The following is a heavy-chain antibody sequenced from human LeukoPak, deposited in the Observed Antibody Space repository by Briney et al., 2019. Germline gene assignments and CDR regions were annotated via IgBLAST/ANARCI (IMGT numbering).Heavy chain of an antibody. D-gene: IGHD2-15*01. J-gene: IGHJ4*02. CDR2: ITSGFTP. Sequence: PGGSLRLSCAASGLTFSEYAMSWFRRAPGKGVEWVSGITSGFTPHYADSVKGRFTISRDNSKNTFHLQLNSLRAEDTAVYYCAKDYSDSRVADVFFEYWGQGTLVTVSS. CDR3: AKDYSDSRVADVFFEY. V-gene: IGHV3-23*01. CDR1: GLTFSEYA.